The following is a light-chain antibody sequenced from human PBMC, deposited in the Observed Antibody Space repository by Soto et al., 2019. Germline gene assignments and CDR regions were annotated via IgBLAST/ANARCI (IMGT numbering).Light chain of an antibody. Sequence: EIVMTQSPATLSVSPGERATLSCRASRSVSSNLAWYQQKPGQDPRLLMYGASTRATGIPARFSGSGSGTEFTLTISSLQSEDFAVYYCQQYNNGPPYTFGQGTKLEIK. CDR3: QQYNNGPPYT. J-gene: IGKJ2*01. CDR2: GAS. CDR1: RSVSSN. V-gene: IGKV3-15*01.